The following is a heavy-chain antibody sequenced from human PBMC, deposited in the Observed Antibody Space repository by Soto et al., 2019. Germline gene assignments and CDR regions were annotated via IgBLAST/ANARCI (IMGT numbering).Heavy chain of an antibody. V-gene: IGHV3-74*01. D-gene: IGHD1-1*01. CDR3: ARDLGATIPEGTGLGFDY. CDR2: ITSDGSST. J-gene: IGHJ4*02. Sequence: EVQLVESGGGLVQPGGSLRLSCAASGFTFSSYWMHWVRQAPGKGLVWVSRITSDGSSTSYADPVKGRFTISRDNAKNTLYLQMNSLRAEDTAVYYCARDLGATIPEGTGLGFDYWGQGTLVTVSS. CDR1: GFTFSSYW.